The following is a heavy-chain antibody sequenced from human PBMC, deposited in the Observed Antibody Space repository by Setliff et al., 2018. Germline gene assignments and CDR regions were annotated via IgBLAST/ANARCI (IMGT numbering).Heavy chain of an antibody. CDR2: IDHRGNT. J-gene: IGHJ3*01. V-gene: IGHV4-34*01. Sequence: LSLTCAVYGGSFSGHYWSWIRQSPGKGLEWIGEIDHRGNTNYNPSLRSRLTVLVDTSKNQVSLEVKSVTAADTAVYYCARRGVLIIPDAFDVWGQGTVVTVSS. D-gene: IGHD3-3*01. CDR3: ARRGVLIIPDAFDV. CDR1: GGSFSGHY.